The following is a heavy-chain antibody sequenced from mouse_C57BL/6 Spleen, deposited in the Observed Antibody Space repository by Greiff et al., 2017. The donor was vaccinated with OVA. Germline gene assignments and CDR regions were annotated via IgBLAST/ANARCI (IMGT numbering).Heavy chain of an antibody. CDR3: TRVNWDHGYFDV. J-gene: IGHJ1*03. CDR2: ISSGGDYI. Sequence: EVMLVESGEGLVKPGGSLQLSCAASGFTFSSYAMSWVRQTPEKRLEWVAYISSGGDYIYYAATVKGRFTISRDNARNTRYLQMSSLKSEDTAMYYCTRVNWDHGYFDVWGTGTTVTVAS. D-gene: IGHD4-1*01. V-gene: IGHV5-9-1*02. CDR1: GFTFSSYA.